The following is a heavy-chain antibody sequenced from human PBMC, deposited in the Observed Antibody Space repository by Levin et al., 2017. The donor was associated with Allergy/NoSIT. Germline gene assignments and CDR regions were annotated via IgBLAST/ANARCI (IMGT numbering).Heavy chain of an antibody. V-gene: IGHV3-21*04. CDR2: ISGSGTYI. J-gene: IGHJ5*02. CDR1: GFSLSGYS. Sequence: GASVKVSCVASGFSLSGYSMNWVRQAPGKGLEWVSTISGSGTYINYADSVKGRFAISRDDARNSVYLQMNSLRDEDTAVYYCARDQGLAWGQGVLVTVSS. CDR3: ARDQGLA.